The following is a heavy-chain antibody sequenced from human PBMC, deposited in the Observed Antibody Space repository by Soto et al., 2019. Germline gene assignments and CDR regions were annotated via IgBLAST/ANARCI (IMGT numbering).Heavy chain of an antibody. V-gene: IGHV1-18*01. CDR2: ISAYNGNT. CDR1: GYTFTSYG. D-gene: IGHD6-13*01. Sequence: ASVKVSCKASGYTFTSYGISSVRQAPGQGLEWMGWISAYNGNTNYAQKLQGRVTMTTDTSTSTAYMELRSLRSDDTAVYYCARDQRAITSGGNWYRSSWPTDVWGQGTLVTVSS. J-gene: IGHJ4*02. CDR3: ARDQRAITSGGNWYRSSWPTDV.